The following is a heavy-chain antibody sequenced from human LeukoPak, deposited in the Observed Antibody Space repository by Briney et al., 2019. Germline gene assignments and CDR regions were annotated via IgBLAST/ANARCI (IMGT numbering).Heavy chain of an antibody. D-gene: IGHD2-2*01. V-gene: IGHV5-51*01. CDR1: GYTFTTYW. J-gene: IGHJ3*02. Sequence: PGESLKISCQGSGYTFTTYWIGWVRQLPGKGLEWMGIVSPGDSDTRYSPSFQGQVTISADKSIRTAYLQWSSLKASDTAMYYCARRYCSSAFCHGAFDIWGQGTMVTVSS. CDR2: VSPGDSDT. CDR3: ARRYCSSAFCHGAFDI.